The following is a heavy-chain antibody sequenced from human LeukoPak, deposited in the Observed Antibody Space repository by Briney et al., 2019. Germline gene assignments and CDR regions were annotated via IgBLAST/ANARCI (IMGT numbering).Heavy chain of an antibody. CDR1: GYTLAELS. J-gene: IGHJ4*02. CDR3: ATGYYYDSSGYYLDY. D-gene: IGHD3-22*01. Sequence: ASVKVSCKVSGYTLAELSMHWVRQAPGKGLEWMGGFDPEDGETIYAQKFQGRVTMTEDTSTDTAYMELSSLRSEDTAVYYCATGYYYDSSGYYLDYWGQGTLVTVSS. CDR2: FDPEDGET. V-gene: IGHV1-24*01.